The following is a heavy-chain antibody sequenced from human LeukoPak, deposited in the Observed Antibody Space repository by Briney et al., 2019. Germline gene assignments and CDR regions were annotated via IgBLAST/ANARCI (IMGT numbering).Heavy chain of an antibody. CDR3: ARVTLSGSYLFDY. Sequence: GGSLRLSCAASGFTFSSYWMHWVRQAPGKGLVWVSRINSDGGSTSYADSVKGRFTISRDNAKNTLYLQMNSLRAEDTAVYYCARVTLSGSYLFDYWGQGTLVTVSS. D-gene: IGHD1-26*01. CDR2: INSDGGST. CDR1: GFTFSSYW. V-gene: IGHV3-74*01. J-gene: IGHJ4*02.